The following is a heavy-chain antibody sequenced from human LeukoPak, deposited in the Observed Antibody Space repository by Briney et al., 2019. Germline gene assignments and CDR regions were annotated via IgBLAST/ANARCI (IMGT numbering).Heavy chain of an antibody. J-gene: IGHJ6*03. Sequence: SETLSLTCAVSGGSLSGYYWTWIRQPPGKGLEWIGEINHSGSINYNPSLKSRVTISVDTSRKQFFLRLSSVTAADTAVYYCARDGYYYDSSGYSYYYYMDVWGKGTTVTISS. V-gene: IGHV4-34*01. CDR3: ARDGYYYDSSGYSYYYYMDV. CDR2: INHSGSI. D-gene: IGHD3-22*01. CDR1: GGSLSGYY.